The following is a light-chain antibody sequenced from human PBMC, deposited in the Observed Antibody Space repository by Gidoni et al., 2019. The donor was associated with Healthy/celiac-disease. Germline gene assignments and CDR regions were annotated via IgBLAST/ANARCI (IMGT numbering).Light chain of an antibody. J-gene: IGLJ1*01. CDR3: CSYAGSRYV. CDR1: SSDVGSYNL. Sequence: QSALTQPASVSGSPGQSITISCTGTSSDVGSYNLVSWYQQHPGKAPKLMIYEVSKPPSGVSNRFSGSKSGNTASLTISGLQAEDEADYYCCSYAGSRYVFGTGTKVTVL. CDR2: EVS. V-gene: IGLV2-23*02.